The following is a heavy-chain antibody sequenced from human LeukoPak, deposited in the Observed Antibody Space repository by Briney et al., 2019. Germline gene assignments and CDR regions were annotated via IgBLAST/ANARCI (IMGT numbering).Heavy chain of an antibody. V-gene: IGHV4-34*08. CDR3: AEGAAAGS. J-gene: IGHJ4*02. D-gene: IGHD6-13*01. CDR1: GVTFSGYY. CDR2: INHSGST. Sequence: SESLTLSCAVSGVTFSGYYRSWIRQPPGKGLEWIGEINHSGSTNYNPSLKSRVTISVDTSKNQFSLKLSSVTAADTAVYYCAEGAAAGSWGQGTPVTVSS.